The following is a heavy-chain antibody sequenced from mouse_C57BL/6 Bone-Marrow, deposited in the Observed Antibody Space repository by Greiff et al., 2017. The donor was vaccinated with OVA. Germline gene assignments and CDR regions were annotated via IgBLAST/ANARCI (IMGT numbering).Heavy chain of an antibody. Sequence: QVQLQQSGAELARPGASVKLSCKASGYTFTSYGISWVKQRTGQGLEWIGEIYPRSGNTYYNEKFKGKATLTADKSSSTAYMELRSLTSEDSAVYYCAGERICDYVLYWYFDVWGTGTTVTVSA. D-gene: IGHD2-4*01. CDR2: IYPRSGNT. CDR3: AGERICDYVLYWYFDV. CDR1: GYTFTSYG. J-gene: IGHJ1*03. V-gene: IGHV1-81*01.